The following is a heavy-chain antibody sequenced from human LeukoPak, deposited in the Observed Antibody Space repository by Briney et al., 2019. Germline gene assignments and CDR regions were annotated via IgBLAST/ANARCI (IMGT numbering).Heavy chain of an antibody. V-gene: IGHV4-34*01. CDR2: INHSGST. CDR3: ARDRDYYDSSGYYGNWFDP. J-gene: IGHJ5*02. CDR1: GGSFSGYY. Sequence: PSETLSLTCAVYGGSFSGYYWSWIRQPPGKGLEWIGEINHSGSTNYNPSLKSRVTISVDTSKNQFSLKLSSVTAADTAVYYCARDRDYYDSSGYYGNWFDPWGQGTLVTVSS. D-gene: IGHD3-22*01.